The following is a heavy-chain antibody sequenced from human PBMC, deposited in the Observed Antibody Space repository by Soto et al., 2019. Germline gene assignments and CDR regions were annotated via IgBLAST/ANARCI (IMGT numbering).Heavy chain of an antibody. CDR1: GGSFSGYY. D-gene: IGHD4-17*01. V-gene: IGHV4-34*01. CDR2: INHSGST. Sequence: AETLARTCAVYGGSFSGYYWSWIRQPPGKVLEWIGEINHSGSTNYNPSLKSRVTISVDTSKNQFSLKLSSVTAADTAVYYCAIGSPNYGGQRSATHNWFDPWGQGTLVTVSS. J-gene: IGHJ5*02. CDR3: AIGSPNYGGQRSATHNWFDP.